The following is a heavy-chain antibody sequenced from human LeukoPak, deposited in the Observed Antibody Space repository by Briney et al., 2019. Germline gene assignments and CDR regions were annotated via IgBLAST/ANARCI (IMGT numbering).Heavy chain of an antibody. CDR2: IYSGGST. CDR1: GFPVSSNY. Sequence: PGGSLRLSCAASGFPVSSNYMSWVRQAPGKGLEWVSVIYSGGSTYYADSVKGRFTISRDNSKNTLYLQMNSLRAEDTAVYYCAKGQMATDYYSDMDVWGQGTTVTVSS. D-gene: IGHD5-24*01. V-gene: IGHV3-53*01. CDR3: AKGQMATDYYSDMDV. J-gene: IGHJ6*02.